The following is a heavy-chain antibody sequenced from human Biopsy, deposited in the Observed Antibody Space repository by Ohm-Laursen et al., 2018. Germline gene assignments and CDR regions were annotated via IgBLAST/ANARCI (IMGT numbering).Heavy chain of an antibody. V-gene: IGHV1-69*06. CDR3: ATKLTGYFHH. J-gene: IGHJ1*01. CDR2: KIPILGTG. Sequence: SSVKVSCKSPGGTFTNYGVNWVRQAPGQGLEWLGGKIPILGTGNYAQKIQDRVTVAADTSTSTATMELRSLLSDDTAVYYCATKLTGYFHHWGQGTLVSVSS. D-gene: IGHD3-9*01. CDR1: GGTFTNYG.